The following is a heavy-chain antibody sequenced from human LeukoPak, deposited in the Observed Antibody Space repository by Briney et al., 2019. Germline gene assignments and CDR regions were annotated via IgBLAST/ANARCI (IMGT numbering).Heavy chain of an antibody. CDR3: ARGAIVPAAYYYYYYMDV. Sequence: ASVKVSCKASGGTFSSYAISWVRQAPGQGLEWMGGIIPIFGTANYAQKFQGRVTITADESTSTAYMELSSLRSEDTAVYYCARGAIVPAAYYYYYYMDVWGKGTTVTVSS. CDR1: GGTFSSYA. D-gene: IGHD2-2*01. J-gene: IGHJ6*03. CDR2: IIPIFGTA. V-gene: IGHV1-69*13.